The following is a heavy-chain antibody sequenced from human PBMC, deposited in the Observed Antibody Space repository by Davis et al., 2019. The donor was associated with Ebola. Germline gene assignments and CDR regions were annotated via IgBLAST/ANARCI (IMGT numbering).Heavy chain of an antibody. D-gene: IGHD3-22*01. CDR3: ARALVPYYDSSGKHL. CDR1: GFTFSNAW. J-gene: IGHJ4*02. Sequence: GESLKISCAASGFTFSNAWMSWVRQAPGKGLEWVGRIKSKTDGGTTDYAAPVKGRFTISRDDSKNTLYLQMNSLRAEDTAVYYCARALVPYYDSSGKHLWGQGTLVTVSS. V-gene: IGHV3-15*01. CDR2: IKSKTDGGTT.